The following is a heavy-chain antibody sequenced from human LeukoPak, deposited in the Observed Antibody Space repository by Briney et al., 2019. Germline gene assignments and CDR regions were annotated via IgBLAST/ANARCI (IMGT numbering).Heavy chain of an antibody. CDR1: GFTFTNYW. V-gene: IGHV3-7*01. D-gene: IGHD2-21*02. CDR3: AKDMVVTAIPPDAFDI. CDR2: IKQDGSQK. J-gene: IGHJ3*02. Sequence: GGSLRLSCVASGFTFTNYWMNWVRQAPGKGLEWVASIKQDGSQKSYVDSVKGRFTISRDNAKNSLSLQMDSLRAEDTAVYYCAKDMVVTAIPPDAFDIWGQGTMVTVSS.